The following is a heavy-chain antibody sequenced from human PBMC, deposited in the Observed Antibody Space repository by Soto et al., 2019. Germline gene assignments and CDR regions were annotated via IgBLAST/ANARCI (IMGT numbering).Heavy chain of an antibody. Sequence: ASVKVSFKASGYTFTSYAMHWVRQAPGQRLEWMGWINAGNGNTKYSQKFQGRVTITRDTSASTAYMELSSLRSEDTAVYYCARDYYDSSGYYYFDYWGQGTLVTVSS. D-gene: IGHD3-22*01. J-gene: IGHJ4*02. V-gene: IGHV1-3*01. CDR1: GYTFTSYA. CDR3: ARDYYDSSGYYYFDY. CDR2: INAGNGNT.